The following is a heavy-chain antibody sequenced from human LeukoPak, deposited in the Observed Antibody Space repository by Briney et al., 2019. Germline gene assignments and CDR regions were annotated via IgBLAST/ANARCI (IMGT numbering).Heavy chain of an antibody. D-gene: IGHD3-10*01. V-gene: IGHV3-20*04. CDR3: AREGLLWFGQRGYYFDY. CDR2: INWNGGST. CDR1: GFTFDDYG. Sequence: GGSLRLSCAASGFTFDDYGMSWVRQAPGKGLEWVSGINWNGGSTGYADSVKGRFTISRDNAKNSLYLQMNSLRAEDTAVYYCAREGLLWFGQRGYYFDYWGQGTLVTVSS. J-gene: IGHJ4*02.